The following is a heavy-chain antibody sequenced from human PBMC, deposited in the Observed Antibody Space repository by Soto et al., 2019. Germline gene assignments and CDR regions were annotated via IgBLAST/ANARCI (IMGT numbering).Heavy chain of an antibody. V-gene: IGHV2-5*02. Sequence: QITLKESGPTLVKPTQTLTLTCTFSGFSLSTSGVGVGWIRQPPGKALEWLALIYWDDDKRYSPSLKSRLTITKATPKNQLLLTMTNMDPVDTATYYCAHRRWKGGSFDYWRQGTLVTVSS. CDR2: IYWDDDK. CDR3: AHRRWKGGSFDY. J-gene: IGHJ4*02. D-gene: IGHD1-1*01. CDR1: GFSLSTSGVG.